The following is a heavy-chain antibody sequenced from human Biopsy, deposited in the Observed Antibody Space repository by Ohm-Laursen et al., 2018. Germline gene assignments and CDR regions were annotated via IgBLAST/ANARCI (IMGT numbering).Heavy chain of an antibody. CDR2: ISDTGTT. D-gene: IGHD3-3*01. V-gene: IGHV4-61*08. Sequence: GTLSLTCTVSGGSIGGSGDYWSWIRQPPGKGLEWIGYISDTGTTNYNPSLRGRVAMSVDTSKSQFSLQLTSVTAADTAMFFCARLFRLDDYWNDDPPDGFDVWGQGTMVTVSS. CDR3: ARLFRLDDYWNDDPPDGFDV. J-gene: IGHJ3*01. CDR1: GGSIGGSGDY.